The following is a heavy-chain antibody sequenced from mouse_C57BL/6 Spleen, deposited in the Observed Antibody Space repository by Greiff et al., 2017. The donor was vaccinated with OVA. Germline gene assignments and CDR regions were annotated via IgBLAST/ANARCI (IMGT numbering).Heavy chain of an antibody. V-gene: IGHV1-55*01. D-gene: IGHD1-1*01. Sequence: VQLQQSGAELVKPGASVKMSCKASGYTFTSYWITWVKQRPGQGLEWIGDIYPGSGSTNYNEKFKSKATLTVDTSSSTAYMQLSSLTSEDSAVYYCARYYYGSSRYFDVWGTGTTVTVSS. J-gene: IGHJ1*03. CDR3: ARYYYGSSRYFDV. CDR2: IYPGSGST. CDR1: GYTFTSYW.